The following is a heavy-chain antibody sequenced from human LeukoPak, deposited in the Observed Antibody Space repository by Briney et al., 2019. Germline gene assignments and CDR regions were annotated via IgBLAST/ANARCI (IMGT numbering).Heavy chain of an antibody. CDR3: ARVRVGATRGAY. V-gene: IGHV3-21*01. CDR1: GFTFSSYS. D-gene: IGHD1-26*01. J-gene: IGHJ4*02. CDR2: ISSSSSYI. Sequence: SGGSLRLSCAASGFTFSSYSMNLVRQAPGKGLEWVSSISSSSSYIYYADSVKGRFTISRDNAKNSLYLQMNSLRAEDTAVYYCARVRVGATRGAYWGQGTLVTVSS.